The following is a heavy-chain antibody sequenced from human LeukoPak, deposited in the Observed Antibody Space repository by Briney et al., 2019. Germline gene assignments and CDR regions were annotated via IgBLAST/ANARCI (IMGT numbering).Heavy chain of an antibody. CDR3: TTDSYCSTTTCYASSNYYYGLDA. J-gene: IGHJ6*02. V-gene: IGHV3-15*05. CDR1: GFTFSNAW. CDR2: IYRNAEGATT. Sequence: GGSLTLSRAASGFTFSNAWMTWVRQAPGEGLEWVGRIYRNAEGATTCYAAPVKGRFTISRDDSKNTLYLQMNSLKTEDTAVYYCTTDSYCSTTTCYASSNYYYGLDAWGQGTSVTVSS. D-gene: IGHD2-2*01.